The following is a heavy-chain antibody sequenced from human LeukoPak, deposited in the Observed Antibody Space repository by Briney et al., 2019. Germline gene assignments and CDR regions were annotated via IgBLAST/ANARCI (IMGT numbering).Heavy chain of an antibody. CDR3: ARADYGDPEYYFDY. J-gene: IGHJ4*02. CDR1: GYTFTGYY. D-gene: IGHD4-17*01. Sequence: ASVKFSCKASGYTFTGYYMHWVRQAPGQGLEWMGWINPNSGGTNYAQKFQGRVTMTRDTSISTAYMELSRLRSDDTAVYYCARADYGDPEYYFDYWGQGTLVTVSS. CDR2: INPNSGGT. V-gene: IGHV1-2*02.